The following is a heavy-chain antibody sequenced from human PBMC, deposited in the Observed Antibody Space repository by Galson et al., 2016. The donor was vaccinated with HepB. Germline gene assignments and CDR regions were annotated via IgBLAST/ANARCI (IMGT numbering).Heavy chain of an antibody. D-gene: IGHD3-10*01. V-gene: IGHV3-30*18. CDR3: AKVVGRFGTGGDAFDI. J-gene: IGHJ3*02. CDR1: GFSFSHYG. CDR2: ISYDDGRNK. Sequence: SLRLSCAASGFSFSHYGMHWVRQAPGKGLEWVAVISYDDGRNKYYADSVKGRFTISRDNSKNPAYLQMNSLRAEDTAVYYCAKVVGRFGTGGDAFDIWGQGTMVTVSS.